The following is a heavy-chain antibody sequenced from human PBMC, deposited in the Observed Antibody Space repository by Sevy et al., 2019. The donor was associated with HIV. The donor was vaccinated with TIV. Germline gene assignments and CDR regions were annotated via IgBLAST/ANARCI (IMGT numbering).Heavy chain of an antibody. D-gene: IGHD2-21*01. Sequence: GGSLRLSCAASGFSFSSYGMHWVRQAPGKGLEWMSYIQYDGSNKDYADSVKGRFTIPRDNSKNTLYRQMNSLGVEDTAVFYCVKEGGGEGGDHWGQGTLVTVSS. CDR3: VKEGGGEGGDH. V-gene: IGHV3-30*02. CDR2: IQYDGSNK. CDR1: GFSFSSYG. J-gene: IGHJ4*02.